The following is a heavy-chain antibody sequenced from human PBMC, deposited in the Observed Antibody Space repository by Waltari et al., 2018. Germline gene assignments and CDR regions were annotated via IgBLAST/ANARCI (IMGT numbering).Heavy chain of an antibody. CDR3: ARDEYNGSGADYYYGMDV. CDR1: GGSISSSY. Sequence: QVQLQESGPGLVKPSETLSLTCTVSGGSISSSYWSWIRQPPGKGLEWIGYIYYSGSTNDNPSLKSRVTISIDTSKNQFSLKLSSVTAADTAVYYCARDEYNGSGADYYYGMDVWGQGTTVTVSS. J-gene: IGHJ6*02. CDR2: IYYSGST. D-gene: IGHD3-10*01. V-gene: IGHV4-59*01.